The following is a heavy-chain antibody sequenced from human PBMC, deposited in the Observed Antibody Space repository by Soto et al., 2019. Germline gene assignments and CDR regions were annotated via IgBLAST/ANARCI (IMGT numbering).Heavy chain of an antibody. J-gene: IGHJ4*02. CDR2: INPIFGTP. CDR3: AREGRHFDY. CDR1: GGTFSSYA. V-gene: IGHV1-69*06. Sequence: SVKVSCKASGGTFSSYAISWVRQAPVQGLEWMGGINPIFGTPHYAQKYQGRVTITADTFTNTAYMELTRLTSDDTAVYFCAREGRHFDYWGQGTLVTVSS.